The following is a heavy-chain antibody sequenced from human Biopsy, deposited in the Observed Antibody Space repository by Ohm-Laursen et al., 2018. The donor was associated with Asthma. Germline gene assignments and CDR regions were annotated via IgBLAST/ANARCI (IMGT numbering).Heavy chain of an antibody. Sequence: SLRLSCAAPEFSVSRSYMSWVRQAPGKGLEWVSVIYNDGRAYYADSVKGRFTVSRDNSKNTLFLQMNSLRAEDTAVYYCTRTTTVTTTYAMDVWGRGTTVTVSS. D-gene: IGHD4-17*01. CDR1: EFSVSRSY. CDR2: IYNDGRA. V-gene: IGHV3-53*01. CDR3: TRTTTVTTTYAMDV. J-gene: IGHJ6*02.